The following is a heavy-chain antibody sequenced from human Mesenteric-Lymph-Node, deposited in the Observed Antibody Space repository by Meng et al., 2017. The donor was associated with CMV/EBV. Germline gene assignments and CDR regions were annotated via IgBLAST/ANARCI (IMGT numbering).Heavy chain of an antibody. Sequence: QVRLHQWGEGLVKSSGALSVTCAFYGGSFSGYYWNWIRQSPEKGLEWIGEINHSGSTTYNPSFTSRIIISVDTSTNQISLNMSSVTAADTAVYYCARGSSYDILTGYFDYWGQGALVTVSS. J-gene: IGHJ4*02. CDR1: GGSFSGYY. D-gene: IGHD3-9*01. CDR2: INHSGST. V-gene: IGHV4-34*01. CDR3: ARGSSYDILTGYFDY.